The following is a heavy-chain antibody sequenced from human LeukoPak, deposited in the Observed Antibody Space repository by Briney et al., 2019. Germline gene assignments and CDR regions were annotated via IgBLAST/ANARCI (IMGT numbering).Heavy chain of an antibody. CDR1: GFTFSGSG. D-gene: IGHD3-3*01. CDR2: IRYDGSNK. Sequence: GGSLRLSCAASGFTFSGSGMHWVRQAPGKRLEWVTFIRYDGSNKYYTDSVKGRFTISRDNSKNTLYLQMDSLRAEDTAVYYCARDYAFWSGYYSPTRGYFGYWGQGTLVTVSS. J-gene: IGHJ4*02. CDR3: ARDYAFWSGYYSPTRGYFGY. V-gene: IGHV3-30*02.